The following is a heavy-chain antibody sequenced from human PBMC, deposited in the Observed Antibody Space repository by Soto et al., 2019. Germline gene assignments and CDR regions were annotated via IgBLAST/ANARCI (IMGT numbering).Heavy chain of an antibody. V-gene: IGHV4-31*03. D-gene: IGHD4-4*01. CDR2: IYYSGST. Sequence: ASETLSLTCTVSGVSISSGGYYWSWIRQHPGKGLEWIGYIYYSGSTNYNPSLKSRVTISVDTSKNQFSLKLSSVTAADTAVYYCARAGALQLSSLQFDYWGQGTLVTVSS. CDR1: GVSISSGGYY. J-gene: IGHJ4*02. CDR3: ARAGALQLSSLQFDY.